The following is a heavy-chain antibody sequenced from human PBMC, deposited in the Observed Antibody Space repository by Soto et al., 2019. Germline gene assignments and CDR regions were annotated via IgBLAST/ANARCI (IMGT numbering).Heavy chain of an antibody. Sequence: QVQLVQSGAEVKKPGSSVKVSCKASGGTFSSYAISWVRQAPGQGLEWLGGIIPIFGTANYAQKFQGRVTITVDESTSTAYMELSSLRSEDTAVYYCARVYYGSGSYFFDWFDPWGQGTLVTVSS. CDR1: GGTFSSYA. CDR3: ARVYYGSGSYFFDWFDP. J-gene: IGHJ5*02. V-gene: IGHV1-69*01. CDR2: IIPIFGTA. D-gene: IGHD3-10*01.